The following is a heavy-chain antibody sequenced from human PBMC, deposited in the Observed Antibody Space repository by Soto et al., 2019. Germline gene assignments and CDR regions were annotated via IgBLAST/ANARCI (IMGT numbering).Heavy chain of an antibody. Sequence: GGSLRLSCAASGFTFSSYSMNWVRQAPGKGLEWVSSISSSSSYRYYADSVKGRFTISRENAKNSLYLQMNSLRAEDTAVYYCARASDANDYGDNIKDRSEYSGYDSAWYFDLWGRGTLVTVSS. D-gene: IGHD5-12*01. V-gene: IGHV3-21*04. CDR2: ISSSSSYR. CDR3: ARASDANDYGDNIKDRSEYSGYDSAWYFDL. CDR1: GFTFSSYS. J-gene: IGHJ2*01.